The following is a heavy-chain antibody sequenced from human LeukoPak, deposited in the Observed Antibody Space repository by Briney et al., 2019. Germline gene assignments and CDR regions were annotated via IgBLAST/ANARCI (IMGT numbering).Heavy chain of an antibody. J-gene: IGHJ4*02. V-gene: IGHV1-18*01. CDR1: GGTFSSYA. CDR2: ISAYNGNT. CDR3: ARALISYSSGWYYFDY. D-gene: IGHD6-19*01. Sequence: ASVKVSCKASGGTFSSYAISWVRQAPGQGLEWMGWISAYNGNTNYAQKLQGRVTMTTDTSTSTAYMELRSLRSDDTAVYYCARALISYSSGWYYFDYWGQGTLVTVSS.